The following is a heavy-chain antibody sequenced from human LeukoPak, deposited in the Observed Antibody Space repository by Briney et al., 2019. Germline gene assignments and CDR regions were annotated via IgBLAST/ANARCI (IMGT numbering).Heavy chain of an antibody. CDR3: ARVDVGIAEVLVTGPYYYYYYGMDV. Sequence: ASVKVSCKASGYTFTGYYMHWVRQAPGQGLEWMVWINPNSGGTNYAQKFQGRVTMTRDTSISTAYMELSRLRSDDTAVYYCARVDVGIAEVLVTGPYYYYYYGMDVWGQGTTVTVSS. CDR1: GYTFTGYY. V-gene: IGHV1-2*02. CDR2: INPNSGGT. D-gene: IGHD6-13*01. J-gene: IGHJ6*02.